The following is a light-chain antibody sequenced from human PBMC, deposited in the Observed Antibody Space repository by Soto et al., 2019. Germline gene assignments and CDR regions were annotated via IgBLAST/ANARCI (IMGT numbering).Light chain of an antibody. CDR3: SSYSNRSTREV. CDR1: SSDIGGYEF. Sequence: QSALTQPASVSGSPRQSITISCTGTSSDIGGYEFVSWYQQHPGEAPKLMIYEVTHRPSGVSNRFSGSKSGNTASLTISGLQAEDEADYYCSSYSNRSTREVFGTGTKVTVL. V-gene: IGLV2-14*01. CDR2: EVT. J-gene: IGLJ1*01.